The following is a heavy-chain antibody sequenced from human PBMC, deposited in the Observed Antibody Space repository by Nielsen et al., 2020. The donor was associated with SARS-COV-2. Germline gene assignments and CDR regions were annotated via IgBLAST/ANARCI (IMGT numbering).Heavy chain of an antibody. J-gene: IGHJ4*02. CDR3: ARRWQRRAPPDY. Sequence: GESLKISCAASGFTFSKYSMTWVRQAPGKGLEWVSSIGSSSTFIYYTDSVEGRFTTSRDNAKNSLFLQMNSLRAEDTAVYYCARRWQRRAPPDYWGQGILVTVSS. CDR1: GFTFSKYS. D-gene: IGHD6-25*01. CDR2: IGSSSTFI. V-gene: IGHV3-21*04.